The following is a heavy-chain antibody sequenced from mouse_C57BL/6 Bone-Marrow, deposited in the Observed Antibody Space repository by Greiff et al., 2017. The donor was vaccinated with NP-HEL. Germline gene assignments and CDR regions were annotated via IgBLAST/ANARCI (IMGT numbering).Heavy chain of an antibody. Sequence: EVQLVESGGGLVKPGGSLKLSCAASGFTFSSYAMSWVRQTPEKRLEWVAPISDGGSYTYYPDNVKGRFTISRDNAKNNLYLQMSHLKSEDTAMYYCASYRGAMDYWGQGTSVTVSS. CDR3: ASYRGAMDY. CDR2: ISDGGSYT. CDR1: GFTFSSYA. D-gene: IGHD2-14*01. V-gene: IGHV5-4*01. J-gene: IGHJ4*01.